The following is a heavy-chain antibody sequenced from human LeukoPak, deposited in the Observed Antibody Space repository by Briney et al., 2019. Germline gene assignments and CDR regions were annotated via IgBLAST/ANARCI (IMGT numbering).Heavy chain of an antibody. CDR1: GYSFTNYW. D-gene: IGHD6-13*01. J-gene: IGHJ4*02. CDR2: IYPGDSDT. Sequence: GESLKISCKGSGYSFTNYWIGWVRQMPGKGMEWMGIIYPGDSDTRYSSSFQGQVTISADKSISTAYLQWSSLKASDTAMYYCASSLIAAAGTFALNYWGQGTLVTVSS. V-gene: IGHV5-51*01. CDR3: ASSLIAAAGTFALNY.